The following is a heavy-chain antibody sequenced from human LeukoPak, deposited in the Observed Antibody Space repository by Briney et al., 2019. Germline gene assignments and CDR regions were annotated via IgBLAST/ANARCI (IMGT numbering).Heavy chain of an antibody. CDR1: GGTFSSYA. D-gene: IGHD5-12*01. CDR3: ARGPDRVGAFDI. J-gene: IGHJ3*02. CDR2: IIPIFGTA. Sequence: ASVKVSCKASGGTFSSYAISWVRQAPGQGLEWMGGIIPIFGTANYAQKFRGRVTITADESTSTAYMELSSLRSEDTAVYYCARGPDRVGAFDIWGQGTMVTVSS. V-gene: IGHV1-69*01.